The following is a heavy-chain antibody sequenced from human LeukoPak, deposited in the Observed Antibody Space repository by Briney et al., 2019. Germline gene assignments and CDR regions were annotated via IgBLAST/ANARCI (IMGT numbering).Heavy chain of an antibody. CDR1: GYTFTGYY. Sequence: ASVKVSCKASGYTFTGYYMHWVRQAPGQGLEWMGWINPNSGGTNYAQKFQGRVTMTRDTSISTAYMELSRLRSDDTAVYYCARDRRTYYYDSSGYYRTFDYWGQGTLVTVSS. V-gene: IGHV1-2*02. CDR2: INPNSGGT. D-gene: IGHD3-22*01. CDR3: ARDRRTYYYDSSGYYRTFDY. J-gene: IGHJ4*02.